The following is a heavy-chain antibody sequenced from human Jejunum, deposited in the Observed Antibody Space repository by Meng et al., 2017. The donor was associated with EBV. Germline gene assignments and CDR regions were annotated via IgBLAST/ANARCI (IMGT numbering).Heavy chain of an antibody. CDR1: GGSITMPNW. CDR3: XSVGYYDSSGYFTDY. CDR2: IHHSGRT. J-gene: IGHJ4*02. Sequence: HVQLQDAGRGLVKPSGTLAHTCARFGGSITMPNWWSWVRQPPGKGLEWIGEIHHSGRTNYNPSLKSRVTISVDKSKNQFSLELSSVTAADTAVYFCXSVGYYDSSGYFTDYWGQGTLVTVSS. D-gene: IGHD3-22*01. V-gene: IGHV4-4*02.